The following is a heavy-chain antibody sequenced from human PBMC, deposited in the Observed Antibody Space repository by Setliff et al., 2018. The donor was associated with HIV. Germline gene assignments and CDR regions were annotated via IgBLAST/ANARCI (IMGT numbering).Heavy chain of an antibody. J-gene: IGHJ2*01. CDR3: ARVEYYGSGSYYYNWYFDL. Sequence: PSETLSLTCAVYGGSFSGYYWSWIRQPPGKGLEWIASIYHSGSTYYNPSLKSRVTISVDTSKNQFSLRLSSVTAADTAVYYCARVEYYGSGSYYYNWYFDLRGRGTLVTVSS. V-gene: IGHV4-34*01. CDR2: IYHSGST. D-gene: IGHD3-10*01. CDR1: GGSFSGYY.